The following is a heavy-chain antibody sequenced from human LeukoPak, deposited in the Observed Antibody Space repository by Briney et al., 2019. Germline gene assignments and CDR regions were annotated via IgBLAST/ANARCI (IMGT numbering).Heavy chain of an antibody. J-gene: IGHJ6*03. D-gene: IGHD6-19*01. CDR1: GFTFSSYW. V-gene: IGHV3-74*01. CDR3: ARTSRSSGWSYLEYYYYYYYMDV. Sequence: PGGSLRLSCAASGFTFSSYWMHWVRQAPGKGLVWVSRINSDGSSTSYADSVKGRFTISRDNAKNTLYLQMNSLRAEDTAVYYCARTSRSSGWSYLEYYYYYYYMDVWGKGTTVTVSS. CDR2: INSDGSST.